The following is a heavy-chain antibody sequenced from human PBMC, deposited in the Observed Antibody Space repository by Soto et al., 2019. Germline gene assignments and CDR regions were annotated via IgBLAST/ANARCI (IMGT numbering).Heavy chain of an antibody. CDR2: ISGSGGRT. V-gene: IGHV3-23*01. D-gene: IGHD1-1*01. CDR3: AKFGMATTKRSPPYYIDY. J-gene: IGHJ4*02. CDR1: GFTFNTYA. Sequence: GGSLRLSCAASGFTFNTYAMSWVRQAPGKGLEWVSTISGSGGRTYYADSVNGRFTISRDNSKNTLYLQMNSLRAEDTAVYYCAKFGMATTKRSPPYYIDYWGQGALVTVSS.